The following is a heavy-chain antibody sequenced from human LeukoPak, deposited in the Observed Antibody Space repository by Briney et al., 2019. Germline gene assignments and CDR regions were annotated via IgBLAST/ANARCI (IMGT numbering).Heavy chain of an antibody. V-gene: IGHV3-30*04. CDR1: GFTFSSYA. CDR2: ISYDGSNK. D-gene: IGHD6-19*01. CDR3: AREAEGSGWYVWIYYYYYMDV. Sequence: PGGSLRLSCAASGFTFSSYAMHWVRQAPGKGLEWVAVISYDGSNKYYADSVKGRFTISRDNSKNTLYLQMNSLRAEDTAVYYCAREAEGSGWYVWIYYYYYMDVWGKGTTVTVSS. J-gene: IGHJ6*03.